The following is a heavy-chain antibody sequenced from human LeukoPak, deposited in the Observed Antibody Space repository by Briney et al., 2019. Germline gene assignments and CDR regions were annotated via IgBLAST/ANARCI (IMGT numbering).Heavy chain of an antibody. J-gene: IGHJ4*02. CDR2: ISSSSSYI. V-gene: IGHV3-21*01. Sequence: GGSLTLSCTASGLTFSTSSMNWVRQAPGKGLEWVSSISSSSSYIYYADSVKGRFTISRDNAKNSLYLQMNSLRAEDTAVYYCARSFQYDYWGQGTLVTVSS. CDR1: GLTFSTSS. CDR3: ARSFQYDY.